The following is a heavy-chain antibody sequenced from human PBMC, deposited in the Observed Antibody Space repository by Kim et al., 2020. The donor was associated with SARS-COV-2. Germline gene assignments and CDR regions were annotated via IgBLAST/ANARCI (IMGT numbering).Heavy chain of an antibody. Sequence: SRTSYADSVKGRFTISRDNSKTTLYLQMNSLRAEDTAVYYCARGLNWFDPWGQGTLVTVSS. CDR2: SRT. CDR3: ARGLNWFDP. J-gene: IGHJ5*02. V-gene: IGHV3-74*01.